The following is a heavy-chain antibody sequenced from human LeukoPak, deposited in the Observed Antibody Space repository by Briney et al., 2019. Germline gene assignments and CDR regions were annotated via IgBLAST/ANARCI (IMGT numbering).Heavy chain of an antibody. D-gene: IGHD3-22*01. CDR2: IYYSGST. CDR3: ARERYYYDSSGFDY. CDR1: GGSISSGDYY. J-gene: IGHJ4*02. V-gene: IGHV4-30-4*08. Sequence: SQTLSLTCTVSGGSISSGDYYWSWIRQPPGKGLEWIGYIYYSGSTYYNPSLKSRVTISVDTSKNQFSLKLSSVTAADTAVYYCARERYYYDSSGFDYWGQGTLVTVSP.